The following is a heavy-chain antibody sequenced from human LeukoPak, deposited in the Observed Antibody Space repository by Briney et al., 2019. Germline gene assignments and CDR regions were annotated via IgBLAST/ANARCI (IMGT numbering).Heavy chain of an antibody. CDR1: GGSISSSRYS. CDR3: ARLRFDFWSGYTHPYFDY. CDR2: IYYSGTT. V-gene: IGHV4-39*01. D-gene: IGHD3-3*01. Sequence: PSETLSLTCTVSGGSISSSRYSWGWIRQPPGKGLEWFGSIYYSGTTYYNPSLKSRVTISVDTSKIQFSLKLSSVAATDTAVYFCARLRFDFWSGYTHPYFDYWGQGTLVTVSS. J-gene: IGHJ4*02.